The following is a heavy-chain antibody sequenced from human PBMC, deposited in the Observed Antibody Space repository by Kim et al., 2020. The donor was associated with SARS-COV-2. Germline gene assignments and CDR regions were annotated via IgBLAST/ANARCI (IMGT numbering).Heavy chain of an antibody. D-gene: IGHD6-13*01. V-gene: IGHV1-18*01. J-gene: IGHJ5*02. CDR1: GYTFTSYG. CDR3: ARDADSSSWYGYNWFDP. CDR2: ISAYNGNT. Sequence: ASVKVSCKASGYTFTSYGINWVRQAPGQGLEWMGWISAYNGNTNYAQKLQGRVTMTTDTSTSTAYMELRSLRSDDTAVYYCARDADSSSWYGYNWFDPWGQETLVTVSS.